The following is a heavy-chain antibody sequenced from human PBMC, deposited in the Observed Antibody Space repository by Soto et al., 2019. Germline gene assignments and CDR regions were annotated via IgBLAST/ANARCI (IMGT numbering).Heavy chain of an antibody. V-gene: IGHV3-53*02. CDR3: VIGVCRALGVVRPVDS. CDR1: GFAVSANY. CDR2: IYSGGHT. Sequence: EVQLVETGGGLIQPGGSLTLSCAASGFAVSANYMTWVGQAPGKGLEWVSFIYSGGHTYYADSVMGRFTISRDNSKNTVYLQMNSQRAEDTAVYYCVIGVCRALGVVRPVDSWGQGTLVTVSS. D-gene: IGHD3-3*01. J-gene: IGHJ4*02.